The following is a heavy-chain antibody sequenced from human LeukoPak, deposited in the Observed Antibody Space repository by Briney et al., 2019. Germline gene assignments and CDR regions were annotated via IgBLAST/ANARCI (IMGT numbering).Heavy chain of an antibody. V-gene: IGHV1-2*02. D-gene: IGHD6-19*01. J-gene: IGHJ4*02. Sequence: ASVTVSFKASGYTFTGYYLHWVRQAPGQGLEWIGWINPNSGGTNCAQKFPGRVTMTRSTSIITAYLDVGSMRSDATAVYYCARVRGPGYSSGWYGYWGEGNLVTVSS. CDR1: GYTFTGYY. CDR2: INPNSGGT. CDR3: ARVRGPGYSSGWYGY.